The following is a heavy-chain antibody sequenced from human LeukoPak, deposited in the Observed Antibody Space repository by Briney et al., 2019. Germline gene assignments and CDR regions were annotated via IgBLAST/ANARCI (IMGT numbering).Heavy chain of an antibody. CDR1: GYSISSGYY. CDR2: IYLSGST. Sequence: SETLSLTCAVSGYSISSGYYWGWIRQPPGKGLEWIGRIYLSGSTYYNPSLKSRLTTSVDTCKNHFSMKLSSVTAADTAVYHCAGLRRVSTFYFDYWGQGTLVTVSS. V-gene: IGHV4-38-2*01. CDR3: AGLRRVSTFYFDY. D-gene: IGHD5/OR15-5a*01. J-gene: IGHJ4*02.